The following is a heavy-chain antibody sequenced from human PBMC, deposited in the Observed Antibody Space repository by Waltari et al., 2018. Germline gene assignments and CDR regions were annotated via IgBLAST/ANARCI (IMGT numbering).Heavy chain of an antibody. V-gene: IGHV1-69*01. D-gene: IGHD3-22*01. Sequence: QVQLVQSGAEVKKPGSSVKVSCKASGGTFSSYAISWVRQAPGQGLEWMGGIIPIFGTANCAQKFQGRVTITADESTSTAYMELSSLRSEDTAVYYCARGLYYYDSSGYYYFDYWGQGTLVTVSS. J-gene: IGHJ4*02. CDR3: ARGLYYYDSSGYYYFDY. CDR2: IIPIFGTA. CDR1: GGTFSSYA.